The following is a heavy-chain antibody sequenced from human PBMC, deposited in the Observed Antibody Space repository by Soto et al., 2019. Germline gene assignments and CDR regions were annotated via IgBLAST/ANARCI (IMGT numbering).Heavy chain of an antibody. Sequence: PGGSLRLSCAASGFTFSSYAMSWVRQAPGKGLEWVSAISGSGGSTYYADSVKGRFTISRDNSKNTLYLQMNSLRAEDTAVYYCAKGFLEWLGWNYGMDVWGQGTTVTVS. CDR3: AKGFLEWLGWNYGMDV. V-gene: IGHV3-23*01. CDR2: ISGSGGST. D-gene: IGHD3-3*01. J-gene: IGHJ6*02. CDR1: GFTFSSYA.